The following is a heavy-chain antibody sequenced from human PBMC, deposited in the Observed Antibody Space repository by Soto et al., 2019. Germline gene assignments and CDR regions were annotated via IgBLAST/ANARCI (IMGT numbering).Heavy chain of an antibody. V-gene: IGHV4-59*08. Sequence: PSETLSLTCTVSGGSISSYYWSWIRQPPGKGLEWIGYIYYSGSTNYNPSLKSRVTISVDTSKNQFSLKLSSVTAADTAVYYCASGDTFVRPFDYWGQGTLVTVSS. CDR1: GGSISSYY. CDR3: ASGDTFVRPFDY. D-gene: IGHD2-21*01. CDR2: IYYSGST. J-gene: IGHJ4*02.